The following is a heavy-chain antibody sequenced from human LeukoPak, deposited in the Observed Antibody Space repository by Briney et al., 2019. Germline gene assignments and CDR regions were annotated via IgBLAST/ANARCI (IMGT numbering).Heavy chain of an antibody. CDR3: ARMGYCTRATCGGAFDF. V-gene: IGHV7-4-1*02. J-gene: IGHJ4*02. Sequence: GAPVNVSFTASGYSFTIYAMNWVRQAPGQGLEWMGWINTNTENPAYAQGFTGRFVFSLDISVSTAYLQISSLKAEDTAVYYCARMGYCTRATCGGAFDFWGQGTLVTVSS. CDR2: INTNTENP. D-gene: IGHD2-8*01. CDR1: GYSFTIYA.